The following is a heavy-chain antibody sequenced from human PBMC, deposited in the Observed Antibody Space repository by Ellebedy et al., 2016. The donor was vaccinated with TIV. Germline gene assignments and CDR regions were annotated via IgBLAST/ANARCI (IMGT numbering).Heavy chain of an antibody. CDR1: GFTFSSYA. D-gene: IGHD6-19*01. Sequence: PGGSLRLSCAASGFTFSSYAVHWVRQAPGKGLEWVAVISYDGDNKFYADSVKCRFTISRDNSQSTLYLQMNSLRAEDTAIYYCARGQQWLGYLFDYWGQGTLVTVSS. CDR2: ISYDGDNK. CDR3: ARGQQWLGYLFDY. V-gene: IGHV3-30*01. J-gene: IGHJ4*02.